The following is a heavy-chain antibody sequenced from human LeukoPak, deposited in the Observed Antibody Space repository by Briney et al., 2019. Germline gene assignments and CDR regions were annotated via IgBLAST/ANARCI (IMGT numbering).Heavy chain of an antibody. CDR1: GFTVSSNY. D-gene: IGHD1-1*01. Sequence: GGSLRLSCAASGFTVSSNYMSWVRQAPGKGLEWVSVIYAGGTTYYAGSVKGRFTISRDNSRNTLYLQMSSLRAEDTAVYYCAREWKFDIWGQGTMVTVSS. CDR3: AREWKFDI. J-gene: IGHJ3*02. CDR2: IYAGGTT. V-gene: IGHV3-53*01.